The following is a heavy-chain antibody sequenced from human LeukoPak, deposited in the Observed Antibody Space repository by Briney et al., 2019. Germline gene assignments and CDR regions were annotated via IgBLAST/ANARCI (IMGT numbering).Heavy chain of an antibody. CDR2: IYHTGTT. D-gene: IGHD4-17*01. CDR1: GYSISSVYY. CDR3: ANSYDYGVTYDY. V-gene: IGHV4-38-2*01. Sequence: SETLSLTCAVSGYSISSVYYWGWIRQPPGKGLEWIGSIYHTGTTYYNPSLKSRVTISVDTSKNQFSLKLSSVTAADTAVYYCANSYDYGVTYDYWGQGTLVTVSS. J-gene: IGHJ4*02.